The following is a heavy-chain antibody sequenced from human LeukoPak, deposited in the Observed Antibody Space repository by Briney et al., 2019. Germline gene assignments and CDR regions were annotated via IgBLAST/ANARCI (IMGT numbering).Heavy chain of an antibody. Sequence: SETLSLTCSVSGASMSTYFWRGLRQPPGRGGEGLGSVYCNSGNTKCNPSLKSRVNLSMERGKNHVSLKVNSVTAADTAVYYCARLPCRDLGCNEPNVLDYWGQGTLVTVSS. CDR2: VYCNSGNT. V-gene: IGHV4-59*01. CDR3: ARLPCRDLGCNEPNVLDY. CDR1: GASMSTYF. J-gene: IGHJ4*02. D-gene: IGHD2-2*01.